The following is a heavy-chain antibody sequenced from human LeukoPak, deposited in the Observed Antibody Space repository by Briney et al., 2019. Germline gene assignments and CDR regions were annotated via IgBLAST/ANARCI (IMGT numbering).Heavy chain of an antibody. CDR2: ISYDGSNK. CDR1: GFTFSSYA. Sequence: GRSLRLSCAASGFTFSSYAMHWVRQAPGKGLEWVAVISYDGSNKYYADSVEGRFTISRDNSKNTLYLQMNSLRAEDTAVYYCARDLSDILTGPFDYWGQGTLVTVSS. V-gene: IGHV3-30-3*01. CDR3: ARDLSDILTGPFDY. J-gene: IGHJ4*02. D-gene: IGHD3-9*01.